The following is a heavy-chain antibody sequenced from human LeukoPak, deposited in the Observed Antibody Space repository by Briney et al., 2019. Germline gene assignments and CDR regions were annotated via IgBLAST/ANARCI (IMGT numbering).Heavy chain of an antibody. Sequence: GASVKVSCKASGYTFTSYGISWVRQAPGQGLEWMGWISAYNGNTNYAQKLQGRVAMTTDTSTSTAYMELRSLRSDDTAVYYCARDWYYYDSSGYSDAFDIWGQGTMVTVSS. J-gene: IGHJ3*02. CDR2: ISAYNGNT. CDR3: ARDWYYYDSSGYSDAFDI. D-gene: IGHD3-22*01. V-gene: IGHV1-18*01. CDR1: GYTFTSYG.